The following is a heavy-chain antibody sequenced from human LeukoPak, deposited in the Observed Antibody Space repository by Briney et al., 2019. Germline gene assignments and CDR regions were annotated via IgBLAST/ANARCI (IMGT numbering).Heavy chain of an antibody. CDR2: INHSGST. J-gene: IGHJ4*02. CDR3: ARTRYYYNSRSYGAPYYFDY. V-gene: IGHV4-34*01. CDR1: GGPIRTYQ. Sequence: SETLSLTCTVSGGPIRTYQWSWIRQPPGKGLEWIGEINHSGSTNYNPSLKSRVTISVDTSKNQFSLKLSSVTAADTAVYYCARTRYYYNSRSYGAPYYFDYWGQGTLVTVSS. D-gene: IGHD3-10*01.